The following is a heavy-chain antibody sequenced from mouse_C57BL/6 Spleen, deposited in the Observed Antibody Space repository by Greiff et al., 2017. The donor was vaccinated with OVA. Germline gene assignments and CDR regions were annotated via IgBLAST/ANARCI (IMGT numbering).Heavy chain of an antibody. CDR3: ARPRAYYAMDY. CDR2: ISSGRSTI. J-gene: IGHJ4*01. Sequence: EVKLVESGGGLVKPGGSLKLSCAASGFTFSDYGMHWVRQAPEKGLEWVAYISSGRSTIYYADTVKGRCTITRDNAKNTLFLKMTSLRSEDTAMYYCARPRAYYAMDYWGQGTSVTVSS. V-gene: IGHV5-17*01. CDR1: GFTFSDYG. D-gene: IGHD3-1*01.